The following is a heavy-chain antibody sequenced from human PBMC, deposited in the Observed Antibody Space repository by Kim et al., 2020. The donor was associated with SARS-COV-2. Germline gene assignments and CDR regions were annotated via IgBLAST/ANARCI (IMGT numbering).Heavy chain of an antibody. CDR3: ARDTITGTTDY. V-gene: IGHV4-59*12. CDR2: IYYSGST. J-gene: IGHJ4*02. Sequence: SETLSLTCTVSGGSISSYYWSWIRQPPGKGLEWIGYIYYSGSTNYNPSLKSRVTISVDTSKNQFSLKLSSVTAADTAVYYCARDTITGTTDYWGQGTLVTVSS. D-gene: IGHD1-7*01. CDR1: GGSISSYY.